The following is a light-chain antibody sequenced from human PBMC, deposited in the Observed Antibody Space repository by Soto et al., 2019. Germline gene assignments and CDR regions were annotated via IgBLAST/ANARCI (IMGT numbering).Light chain of an antibody. CDR3: QVWDISSVHPVV. J-gene: IGLJ2*01. CDR1: NIGSNS. V-gene: IGLV3-21*04. Sequence: SYELTQPPSVSVAPGKTARFTCGGKNIGSNSVHWYQQKPGQAPVLVIYYDSDRPSGIPERFSGSKSGNTATLTISRVEAGDEADYYCQVWDISSVHPVVFGGGTKLTVL. CDR2: YDS.